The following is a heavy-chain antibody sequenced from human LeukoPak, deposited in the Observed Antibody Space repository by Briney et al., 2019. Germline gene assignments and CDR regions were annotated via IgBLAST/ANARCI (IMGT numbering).Heavy chain of an antibody. CDR1: GGSFSGYY. V-gene: IGHV4-34*01. J-gene: IGHJ5*02. D-gene: IGHD6-13*01. CDR3: ARKLDKKGLRSSSWYAPWTFNWFDP. CDR2: INHSGST. Sequence: KPSETLSLTCAVYGGSFSGYYWSWIRQPPGKGLEWIGEINHSGSTNYNPSLKSRVTISVDTSKNQFSLKLSSVTAADTAVYYCARKLDKKGLRSSSWYAPWTFNWFDPWGQGTLVTVSS.